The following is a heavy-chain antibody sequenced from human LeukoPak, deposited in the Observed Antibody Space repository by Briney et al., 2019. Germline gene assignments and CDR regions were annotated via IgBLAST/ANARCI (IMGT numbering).Heavy chain of an antibody. D-gene: IGHD2-15*01. CDR1: GGSITSSGFY. Sequence: SETLPLTCTVSGGSITSSGFYWGWIRQPPGKGLVWIGNIYYGGSAYYNSSLKSRVTISVDTSKNQFSLKLSSVTAADTAVYYCARQPNIVVVDNWFDPWGQGTLVAVSS. V-gene: IGHV4-39*07. CDR3: ARQPNIVVVDNWFDP. J-gene: IGHJ5*02. CDR2: IYYGGSA.